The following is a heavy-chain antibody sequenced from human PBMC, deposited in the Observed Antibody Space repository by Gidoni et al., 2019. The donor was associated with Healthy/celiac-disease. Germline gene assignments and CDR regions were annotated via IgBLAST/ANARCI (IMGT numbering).Heavy chain of an antibody. CDR3: ARELTYYYGSGSYPDAFDI. CDR1: GFTFSSYS. Sequence: EVQLVESGGGLVKPGGSLRLSCAASGFTFSSYSMNWVRQAPGKGLEWVSSISSSSSYIDYADSVKGRFTISRDNAKNSLYLQMNSLRAEDTAVYYCARELTYYYGSGSYPDAFDIWGQGTMVTVSS. D-gene: IGHD3-10*01. CDR2: ISSSSSYI. V-gene: IGHV3-21*01. J-gene: IGHJ3*02.